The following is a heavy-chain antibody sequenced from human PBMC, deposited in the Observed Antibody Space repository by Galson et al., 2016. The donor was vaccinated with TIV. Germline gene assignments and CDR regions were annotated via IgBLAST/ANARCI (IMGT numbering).Heavy chain of an antibody. CDR3: ARSYYYGSGSGVDY. CDR1: GYSFTGYF. Sequence: ASGYSFTGYFIHWVRQAPGQGLEWMGWTNANTGGTISAQKFQGRLTMTRDTSISTAYMELTRLTSDDTAVYYCARSYYYGSGSGVDYWGQGTLVTVSS. D-gene: IGHD3-10*01. J-gene: IGHJ4*02. CDR2: TNANTGGT. V-gene: IGHV1-2*02.